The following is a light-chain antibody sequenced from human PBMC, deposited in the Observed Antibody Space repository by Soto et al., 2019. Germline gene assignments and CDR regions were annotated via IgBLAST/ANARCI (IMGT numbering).Light chain of an antibody. CDR2: YNN. Sequence: QSVLTQPPSASGTPGQRVTISCAGSSSNIGSNTVNWYQQLPGTAPTLLIYYNNQRPSGVPDRFSGSKSGTSASLAISGLQSEDEAHYYCAAWDDSLYGWVFGGGTKVTVL. CDR3: AAWDDSLYGWV. V-gene: IGLV1-44*01. J-gene: IGLJ3*02. CDR1: SSNIGSNT.